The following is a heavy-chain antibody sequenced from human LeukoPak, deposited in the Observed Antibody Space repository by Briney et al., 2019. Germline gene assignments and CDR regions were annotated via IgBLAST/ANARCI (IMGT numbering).Heavy chain of an antibody. J-gene: IGHJ4*02. V-gene: IGHV3-21*04. CDR3: AKRGRDGYNSPIDY. D-gene: IGHD5-24*01. CDR2: ISSSSSYI. CDR1: GFTFSSYS. Sequence: SGGSLRLSCAASGFTFSSYSMTWVRQAPGKGLEWVSSISSSSSYIYYADSVKGRFTISRDNAKNSLYVQMNSLRAEDTAIYYCAKRGRDGYNSPIDYWGQGTLVTVSS.